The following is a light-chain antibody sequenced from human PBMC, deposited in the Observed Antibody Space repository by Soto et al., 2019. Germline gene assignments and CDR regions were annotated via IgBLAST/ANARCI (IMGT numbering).Light chain of an antibody. V-gene: IGKV1-39*01. CDR1: QNIRRY. J-gene: IGKJ1*01. CDR3: QQGYSSRWT. Sequence: DIQMTQSPSSLSASVGDRVTITCRASQNIRRYLNWYKQKPGKAPQLLIYATSSLKTGVPSRFSDSGSGTDFSLVISDLQPEDSATYYCQQGYSSRWTSGRGTKVEI. CDR2: ATS.